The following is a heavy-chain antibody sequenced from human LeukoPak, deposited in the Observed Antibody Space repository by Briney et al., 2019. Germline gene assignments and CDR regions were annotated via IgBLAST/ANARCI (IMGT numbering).Heavy chain of an antibody. J-gene: IGHJ3*02. CDR3: ARRGPGTFYRDAFDI. D-gene: IGHD2/OR15-2a*01. V-gene: IGHV5-51*01. CDR1: GYSFTSYW. CDR2: IYPGDSDT. Sequence: GESLKISCKGSGYSFTSYWIGWVRQMPGKGLEWMRIIYPGDSDTRYSPSFQGQVTISADKSISTAYLQWSSLKASDTAMYYCARRGPGTFYRDAFDIWGQGTMVTVSS.